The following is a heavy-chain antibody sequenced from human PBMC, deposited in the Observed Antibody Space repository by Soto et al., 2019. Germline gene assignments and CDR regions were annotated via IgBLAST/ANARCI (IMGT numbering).Heavy chain of an antibody. CDR2: ISSSSSYI. J-gene: IGHJ4*02. CDR1: GFTFSSYW. Sequence: PGGSLRLSCAASGFTFSSYWMSWVRQAPGKGLEWVSSISSSSSYIYYADSVKGRFTISRDNAKNSLYLQMNSLRAEDTAVYYCASPFSLGSPPYWGQGTLVTVSS. CDR3: ASPFSLGSPPY. D-gene: IGHD2-15*01. V-gene: IGHV3-21*01.